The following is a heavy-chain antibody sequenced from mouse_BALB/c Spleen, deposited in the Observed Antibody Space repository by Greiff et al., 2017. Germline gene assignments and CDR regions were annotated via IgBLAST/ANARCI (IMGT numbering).Heavy chain of an antibody. Sequence: EVQLVESGGGLVQPGGSRKLSCAASGFTFSSFGMHWVRQAPEKGLEWVAYISSGSSTIYYADTVKGRFTISRDNPKNTLFLQMTSLRSEDTAMYYCARRRGNDGYCWFAYWGQGTLVTVSA. CDR3: ARRRGNDGYCWFAY. V-gene: IGHV5-17*02. CDR2: ISSGSSTI. J-gene: IGHJ3*01. CDR1: GFTFSSFG. D-gene: IGHD2-3*01.